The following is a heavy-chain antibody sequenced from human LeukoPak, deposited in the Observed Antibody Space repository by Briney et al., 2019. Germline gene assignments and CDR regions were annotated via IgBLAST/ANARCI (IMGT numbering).Heavy chain of an antibody. CDR1: GYSFTSYW. J-gene: IGHJ4*02. V-gene: IGHV3-53*01. D-gene: IGHD2-21*01. CDR2: IYSGGST. Sequence: GESLKISCKGSGYSFTSYWIGWVRQAPGKGLEWVSVIYSGGSTYYADSVKGRFTISRDNSKNTLYLQMNSLRVEDTAVYYCARPLAYCGGDCYSYWGQGTLVTVSS. CDR3: ARPLAYCGGDCYSY.